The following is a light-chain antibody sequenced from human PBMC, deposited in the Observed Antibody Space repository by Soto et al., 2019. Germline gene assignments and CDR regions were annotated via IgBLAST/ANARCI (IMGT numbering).Light chain of an antibody. Sequence: EIVLTQSPATLSLSPGERATLSCRASQSVSSYLAWYQQKTGQAPMLLIYDASNRATGIPARFSGSGSGTDFTLTISGLEPENFAVYYCEQRSNWFTFGPGTKVDIK. CDR1: QSVSSY. CDR3: EQRSNWFT. V-gene: IGKV3-11*01. CDR2: DAS. J-gene: IGKJ3*01.